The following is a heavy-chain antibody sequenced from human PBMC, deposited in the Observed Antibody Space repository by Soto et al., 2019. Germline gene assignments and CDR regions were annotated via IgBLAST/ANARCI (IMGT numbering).Heavy chain of an antibody. CDR1: GGSFSGYY. CDR2: INHSGST. D-gene: IGHD5-12*01. Sequence: LSLTCAVYGGSFSGYYWSWIRQPPGKGLEWIGEINHSGSTNYNPSLKSRVTISVDTSKNQFSLKLSSVTAADTAVYYCARNNQSKYSNWFGWFDPWGQGNLVTVSS. J-gene: IGHJ5*02. V-gene: IGHV4-34*01. CDR3: ARNNQSKYSNWFGWFDP.